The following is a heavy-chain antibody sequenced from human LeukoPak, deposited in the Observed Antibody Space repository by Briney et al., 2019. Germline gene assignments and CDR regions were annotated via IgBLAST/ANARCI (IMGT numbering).Heavy chain of an antibody. Sequence: GGSLRLSCAASGFTFSTYTMNWVRQAPGKGLEWVSSISSSTYIYYADSVKGRFTISRDNAKNSLYLQMNSLRAEDTAVYYCAREERYYYGSGSSTVYGMDVWGKGTTVTVSS. J-gene: IGHJ6*04. CDR1: GFTFSTYT. CDR2: ISSSTYI. D-gene: IGHD3-10*01. CDR3: AREERYYYGSGSSTVYGMDV. V-gene: IGHV3-21*01.